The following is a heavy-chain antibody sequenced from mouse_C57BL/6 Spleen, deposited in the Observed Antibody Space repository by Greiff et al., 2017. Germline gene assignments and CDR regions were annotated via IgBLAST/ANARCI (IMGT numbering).Heavy chain of an antibody. CDR3: ARRGNYGEPFAY. Sequence: QVQLQQSGPELVKPGASVKISCKASGYAFSSSWMNWVKQRPGKGLEWIGRIYPGDGDTNYNGKFKGKATLTADKSSSTAYMQLSSLTSEDSAVYFCARRGNYGEPFAYWGQGTLVTVSA. D-gene: IGHD2-1*01. CDR2: IYPGDGDT. V-gene: IGHV1-82*01. CDR1: GYAFSSSW. J-gene: IGHJ3*01.